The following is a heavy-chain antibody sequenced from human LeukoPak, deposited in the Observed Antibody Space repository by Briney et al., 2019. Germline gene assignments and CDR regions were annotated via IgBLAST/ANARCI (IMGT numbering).Heavy chain of an antibody. CDR3: ATDLMSRDAFDI. Sequence: PSETLSLTCSISGGSIGNSSYYWGWIRQSPGKGLEWIGNIYYSGRTFYNPYLWSRLTISLDTSKNHFSLKLNSVTAADTAVYYCATDLMSRDAFDIWGQGTVVTVSP. J-gene: IGHJ3*02. V-gene: IGHV4-39*02. CDR1: GGSIGNSSYY. CDR2: IYYSGRT.